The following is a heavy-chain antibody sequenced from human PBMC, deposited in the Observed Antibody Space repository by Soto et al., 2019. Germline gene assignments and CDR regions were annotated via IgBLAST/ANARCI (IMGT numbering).Heavy chain of an antibody. D-gene: IGHD1-26*01. Sequence: PSETLSLTCTVSGDSIRSYYWSWIRQPPGKGLEWIGYIYYSGSTNYNPSLKSRVTISVDTSKNQFSLKLSSVTAADTAVYYCARDRSGSYYDAFDIWGQGTMVTVSS. V-gene: IGHV4-59*01. CDR1: GDSIRSYY. CDR3: ARDRSGSYYDAFDI. CDR2: IYYSGST. J-gene: IGHJ3*02.